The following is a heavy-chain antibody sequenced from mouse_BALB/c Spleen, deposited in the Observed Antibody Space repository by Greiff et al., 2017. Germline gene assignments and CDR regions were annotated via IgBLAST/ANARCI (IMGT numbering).Heavy chain of an antibody. CDR3: ASTMITSWPAMDY. CDR1: GYTFTNYW. J-gene: IGHJ4*01. D-gene: IGHD2-4*01. Sequence: VQLQQSGAELVRPGTSVKISCKASGYTFTNYWLGWVKQRPGHGLEWIGDIYPGGGYTNYNEKFKGKATLTADTSSSTAYMQLSSLTSEDSAVYVCASTMITSWPAMDYWGQGTSVTVSS. CDR2: IYPGGGYT. V-gene: IGHV1-63*02.